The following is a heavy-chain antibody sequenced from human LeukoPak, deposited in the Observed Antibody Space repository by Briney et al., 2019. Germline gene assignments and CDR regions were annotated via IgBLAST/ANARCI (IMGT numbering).Heavy chain of an antibody. CDR3: GRSYSSSHPDWFDP. Sequence: ASVKVSCKASGYTFTSYGISWVRQAPGQGLGWIGWISGYNGNPNYAQKLQGRVTMTTDTSTSTAYMELRSLRADDTAVYYCGRSYSSSHPDWFDPWGQGTLVTVSS. J-gene: IGHJ5*02. CDR2: ISGYNGNP. V-gene: IGHV1-18*01. D-gene: IGHD6-6*01. CDR1: GYTFTSYG.